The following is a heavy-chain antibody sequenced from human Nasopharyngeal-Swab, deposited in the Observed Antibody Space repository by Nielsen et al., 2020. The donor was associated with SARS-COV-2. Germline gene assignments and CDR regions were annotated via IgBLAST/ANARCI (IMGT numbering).Heavy chain of an antibody. D-gene: IGHD6-19*01. CDR3: ARDSTSSGWPHYYYYMDV. V-gene: IGHV3-48*01. CDR1: GFTFSSYS. Sequence: GSLRLSCAASGFTFSSYSMNWVRQAPGKGLEWVSYISSSSSTIYYADSVKGRFTISRDNAKNSLYLQMNSLRAEDTAVYYCARDSTSSGWPHYYYYMDVWGKGTTVTVSS. J-gene: IGHJ6*03. CDR2: ISSSSSTI.